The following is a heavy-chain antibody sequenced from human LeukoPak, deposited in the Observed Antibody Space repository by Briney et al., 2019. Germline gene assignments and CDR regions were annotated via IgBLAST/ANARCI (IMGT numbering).Heavy chain of an antibody. CDR2: IGTAGDT. Sequence: GGSLRLSCAASGFTFSSYDMHWVRQATGKGLEWVSAIGTAGDTYYPGSVKGRFTISRENAKNSLYLQMNSLRAGDTAVYYCAGGPRDGDYPFFDYWGQGTLVTVSS. V-gene: IGHV3-13*01. D-gene: IGHD4-17*01. CDR3: AGGPRDGDYPFFDY. CDR1: GFTFSSYD. J-gene: IGHJ4*02.